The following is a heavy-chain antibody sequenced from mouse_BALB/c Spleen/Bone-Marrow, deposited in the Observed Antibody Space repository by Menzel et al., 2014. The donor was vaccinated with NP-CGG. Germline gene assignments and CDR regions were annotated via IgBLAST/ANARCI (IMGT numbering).Heavy chain of an antibody. J-gene: IGHJ3*01. V-gene: IGHV1-53*01. D-gene: IGHD2-4*01. Sequence: QVQLKQSGAELVKPGASVKLSCTASGYNFTSYYMYWVKQRPGQGLEWIGEINPSNGDTNFNEKFKSKATLTVDKSSSTAYMQLSSLTSEDSAVYYCTREDDSPFAYWGQGTLVTVSA. CDR3: TREDDSPFAY. CDR2: INPSNGDT. CDR1: GYNFTSYY.